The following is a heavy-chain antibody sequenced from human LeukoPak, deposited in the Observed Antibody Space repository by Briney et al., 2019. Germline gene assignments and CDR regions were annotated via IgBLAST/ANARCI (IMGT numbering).Heavy chain of an antibody. J-gene: IGHJ4*02. Sequence: PGRSLRLSCAASGFTFSSYAMHWVRQAPGKGLEWVAVISYDGSNKYYADSVKGRFTISRDNSKNTLYLQMNSLRAEDTAVYYCARALDYYDSSGYLDYWGQGTLVTVSS. V-gene: IGHV3-30*14. CDR2: ISYDGSNK. CDR3: ARALDYYDSSGYLDY. CDR1: GFTFSSYA. D-gene: IGHD3-22*01.